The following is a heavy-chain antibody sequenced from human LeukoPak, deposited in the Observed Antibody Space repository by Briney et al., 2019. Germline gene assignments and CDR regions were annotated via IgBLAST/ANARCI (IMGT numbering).Heavy chain of an antibody. V-gene: IGHV1-2*02. CDR2: INPNSGGT. D-gene: IGHD3-10*01. CDR3: ARASMVRGVRVFDY. CDR1: GYTFTGYY. Sequence: ASVKVSCKASGYTFTGYYMHWVRQAPGQGLEWMGWINPNSGGTNYAQKFQGRVTMTTDTSTSTAYMELRSLRSDDTAVYYCARASMVRGVRVFDYWGQGTLVTVSS. J-gene: IGHJ4*02.